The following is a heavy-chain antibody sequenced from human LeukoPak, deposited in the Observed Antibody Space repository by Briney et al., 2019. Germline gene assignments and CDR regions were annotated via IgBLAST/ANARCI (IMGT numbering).Heavy chain of an antibody. CDR1: GGSISTYY. D-gene: IGHD2-21*02. V-gene: IGHV4-59*01. CDR2: IYYSGST. Sequence: PSETLSLTCTVSGGSISTYYWNWIRQPPGKGLEWIGYIYYSGSTNYNPSLKSRVTISVDTSKNQFSLKLSSVTAADTAVYYCARVGKVVTARYFDYWGQGTLVTVSS. CDR3: ARVGKVVTARYFDY. J-gene: IGHJ4*02.